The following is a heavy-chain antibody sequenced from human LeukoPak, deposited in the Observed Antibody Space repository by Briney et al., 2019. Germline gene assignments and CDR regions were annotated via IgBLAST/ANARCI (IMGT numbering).Heavy chain of an antibody. CDR3: AKSSSYYYDSSGYYTPTYYFDY. CDR1: GFTFSSYA. D-gene: IGHD3-22*01. Sequence: GGSLRLSCAVSGFTFSSYAMSWVRQAPGKGLEWVSAISGSGGSTYYADSVKGRFTISRDNSKNTLYLQMNSLRAEDTAVYYCAKSSSYYYDSSGYYTPTYYFDYWGQGTLVTVSS. J-gene: IGHJ4*02. CDR2: ISGSGGST. V-gene: IGHV3-23*01.